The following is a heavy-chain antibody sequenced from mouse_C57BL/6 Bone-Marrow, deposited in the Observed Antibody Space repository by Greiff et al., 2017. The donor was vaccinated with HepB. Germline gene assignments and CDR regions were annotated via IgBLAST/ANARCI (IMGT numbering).Heavy chain of an antibody. V-gene: IGHV1-9*01. Sequence: VQLQQSGAELMKPGASVKLSCKATGYTFTGYWIEWVKQRPGHGLEWIGEILPGSGSTNYNEKFKGKSTFTADTYSNTAYMQLSSLPTEDSAIYYCARHGGSSPYWYFDVWGTGTTVTGSS. CDR1: GYTFTGYW. D-gene: IGHD1-1*01. CDR2: ILPGSGST. J-gene: IGHJ1*03. CDR3: ARHGGSSPYWYFDV.